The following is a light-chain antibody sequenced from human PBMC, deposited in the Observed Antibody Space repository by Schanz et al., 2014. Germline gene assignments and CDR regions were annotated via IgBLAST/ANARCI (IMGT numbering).Light chain of an antibody. CDR2: EDS. V-gene: IGLV2-23*01. J-gene: IGLJ3*02. CDR3: SSYAGNSIWV. CDR1: SNP. Sequence: QSVLTQPASVSGSPGQSITISCTGTSNPVSWYQQHPGKAPKLMIYEDSKRPSGVSNRFSGSKSGNTASLTISGLQAEDEAAYYCSSYAGNSIWVFGGGTKLTVL.